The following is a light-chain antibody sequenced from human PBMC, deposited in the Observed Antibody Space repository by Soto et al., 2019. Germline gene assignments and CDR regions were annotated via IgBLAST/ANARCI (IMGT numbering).Light chain of an antibody. V-gene: IGLV2-23*01. J-gene: IGLJ1*01. CDR3: CSYAGSSTYV. CDR1: SRDVGSYNL. CDR2: EGS. Sequence: QSVLTQPASVSRSPGQSISLFCIDTSRDVGSYNLVSWYQQHPGKAPKLMIYEGSKRPSGVSNRFSGSKSGNTASLTISGLQAEDEADYYCCSYAGSSTYVFGTGTKVTVL.